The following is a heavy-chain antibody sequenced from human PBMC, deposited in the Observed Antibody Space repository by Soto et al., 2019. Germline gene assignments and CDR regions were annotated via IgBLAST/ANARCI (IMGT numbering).Heavy chain of an antibody. CDR1: GGSISSSSYY. J-gene: IGHJ3*02. CDR2: IYYSGST. Sequence: PSETLSLTCTVSGGSISSSSYYWGWIRQPPGKGLEWIGSIYYSGSTYYNPSLKSRVTISVDTSKNQFSLKLSSVTAADTAVYYCARWNQKWVDAFDIWGQGTMVTVSS. V-gene: IGHV4-39*07. CDR3: ARWNQKWVDAFDI. D-gene: IGHD1-1*01.